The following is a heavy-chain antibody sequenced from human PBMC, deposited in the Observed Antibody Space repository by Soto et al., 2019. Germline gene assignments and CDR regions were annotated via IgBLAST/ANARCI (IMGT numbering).Heavy chain of an antibody. V-gene: IGHV4-34*01. CDR2: INHSGST. D-gene: IGHD5-18*01. Sequence: SETLSLTCAVYGGSFSGYYWSWIRQPPGKGLEWIGEINHSGSTNYNPSLKSRVTISVDTSKNQFSLKLSSVTAADTAVYYCARGPAMGYYYCYGMDVWGQGTTVTVSS. CDR3: ARGPAMGYYYCYGMDV. J-gene: IGHJ6*02. CDR1: GGSFSGYY.